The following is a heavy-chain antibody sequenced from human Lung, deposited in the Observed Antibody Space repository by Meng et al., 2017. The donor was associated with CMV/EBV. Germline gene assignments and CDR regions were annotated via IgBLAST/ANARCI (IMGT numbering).Heavy chain of an antibody. V-gene: IGHV3-30-3*01. D-gene: IGHD6-19*01. CDR3: ARDVTYYSNGSVVRNWFEH. CDR1: GFXFSTDV. J-gene: IGHJ5*02. CDR2: ISYSGSKK. Sequence: GGSXRLXCAASGFXFSTDVMHWVRQAPGKGLEWVAVISYSGSKKYYADPVKGRFTISRDNSKNTLYLQMNSLRAENTAIYYGARDVTYYSNGSVVRNWFEHWXRGSXVTVSS.